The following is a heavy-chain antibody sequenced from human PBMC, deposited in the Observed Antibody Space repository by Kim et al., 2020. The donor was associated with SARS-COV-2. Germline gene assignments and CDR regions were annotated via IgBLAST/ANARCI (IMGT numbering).Heavy chain of an antibody. V-gene: IGHV3-9*01. CDR2: ISWNSGSI. CDR3: ASLRGGRWFGEQDLYGMDV. J-gene: IGHJ6*02. CDR1: GFTFDDYA. Sequence: GGSLRLSCAASGFTFDDYAMHWVRQAPGKGLEWVSGISWNSGSIGYADSVKGRFTISRDNAKNSLYLQMNSLRAEDTALYYCASLRGGRWFGEQDLYGMDVWGQGTTVTVSS. D-gene: IGHD3-10*01.